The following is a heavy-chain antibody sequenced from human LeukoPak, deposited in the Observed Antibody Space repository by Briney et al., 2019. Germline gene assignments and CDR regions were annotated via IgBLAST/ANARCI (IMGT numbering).Heavy chain of an antibody. J-gene: IGHJ4*02. V-gene: IGHV3-66*01. CDR1: GFSVSSNY. CDR3: ARTGYCTGGICYPTDF. CDR2: LYTGGSA. D-gene: IGHD2-8*02. Sequence: GGSLRLSCAASGFSVSSNYMNWVRQAPGKGLEWLSVLYTGGSAYYTDSVRGRFTISRDNSKNTLNLQMNSLRAEDTAVYYCARTGYCTGGICYPTDFWGQGTLVTVSS.